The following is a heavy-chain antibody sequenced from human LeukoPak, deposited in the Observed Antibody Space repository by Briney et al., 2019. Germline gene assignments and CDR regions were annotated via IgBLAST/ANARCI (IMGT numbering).Heavy chain of an antibody. V-gene: IGHV3-30*03. CDR1: GFTFSSYG. J-gene: IGHJ4*02. D-gene: IGHD5-24*01. Sequence: GGSLRLSCAASGFTFSSYGMYWVRQAPGKGLEWVAVISYDGSNKYYADSVKGRFTISRDNSKNTLYLQMNSLRAEDTAVYYCAREAMATSDFDYWGQGTLVTVSS. CDR3: AREAMATSDFDY. CDR2: ISYDGSNK.